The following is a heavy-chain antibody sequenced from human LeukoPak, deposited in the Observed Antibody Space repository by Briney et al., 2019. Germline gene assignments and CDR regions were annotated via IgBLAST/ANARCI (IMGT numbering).Heavy chain of an antibody. D-gene: IGHD3-22*01. CDR2: IDPSDSYS. V-gene: IGHV5-10-1*01. J-gene: IGHJ4*02. CDR3: ARQLDYYDKRDY. CDR1: GYSFTNYG. Sequence: HGESLRISCKGSGYSFTNYGISWVRQMPGKGLEWMGRIDPSDSYSNYSPSFQGHVTISADRSITTAYPQWRSLKASDTAMYYCARQLDYYDKRDYWGQGTLVTVAS.